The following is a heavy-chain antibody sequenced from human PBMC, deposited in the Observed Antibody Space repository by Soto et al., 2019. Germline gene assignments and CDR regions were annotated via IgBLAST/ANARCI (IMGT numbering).Heavy chain of an antibody. J-gene: IGHJ5*02. CDR2: IYYSGST. CDR1: GGSISSGGYY. D-gene: IGHD3-10*01. CDR3: ARDNPSGPSDPGRNWFDP. Sequence: SETLSLTCTVSGGSISSGGYYWSWIRQHPGKGLEWIGYIYYSGSTYYNPSLKSRVTISVDTSKNQFSLKLSSVTAADTAVYYCARDNPSGPSDPGRNWFDPWGQGTLVTVSS. V-gene: IGHV4-31*03.